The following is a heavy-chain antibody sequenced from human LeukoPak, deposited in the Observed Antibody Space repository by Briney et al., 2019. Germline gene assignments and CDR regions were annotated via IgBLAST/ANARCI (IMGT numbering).Heavy chain of an antibody. CDR3: ARHDHYSGGSCVY. Sequence: GGSLRLSCAASGFTFSSYWMSRVRQAPGKGLEWVANIKQDGSEKYYVDSVKGRFTISRDNAKNSLYLQMNSLRAEDTAVYYCARHDHYSGGSCVYWGQGTLVTVSS. CDR1: GFTFSSYW. D-gene: IGHD2-15*01. V-gene: IGHV3-7*01. J-gene: IGHJ4*02. CDR2: IKQDGSEK.